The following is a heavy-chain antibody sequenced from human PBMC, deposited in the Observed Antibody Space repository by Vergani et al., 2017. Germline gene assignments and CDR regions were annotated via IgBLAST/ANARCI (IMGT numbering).Heavy chain of an antibody. CDR2: IYHSGST. CDR3: ASQGLYYSGMDV. Sequence: QVQLQESGPGLVKPPGTLSLTCAVSGGSISSSNWWSWVRQPPGKGLEWIGEIYHSGSTNYNPSLKSRVTISVEQSKTKFSLKRSSVTAADTAVYYCASQGLYYSGMDVWGQGTTVTVSS. J-gene: IGHJ6*02. V-gene: IGHV4-4*03. CDR1: GGSISSSNW.